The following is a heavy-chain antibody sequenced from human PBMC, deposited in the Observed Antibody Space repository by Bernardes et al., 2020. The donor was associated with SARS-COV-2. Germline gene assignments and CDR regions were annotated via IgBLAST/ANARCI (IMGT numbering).Heavy chain of an antibody. D-gene: IGHD3-22*01. CDR1: GGSISIYY. CDR2: ISDSGST. CDR3: AREDSSGYFVWFDP. Sequence: LSLTCSGSGGSISIYYWSWIRQSPVKGLEWIGYISDSGSTDYNPSLKSRVTISVDTSKNQFSLKLSYVTAADTAVYYCAREDSSGYFVWFDPWGQGTLVTVSS. J-gene: IGHJ5*02. V-gene: IGHV4-59*01.